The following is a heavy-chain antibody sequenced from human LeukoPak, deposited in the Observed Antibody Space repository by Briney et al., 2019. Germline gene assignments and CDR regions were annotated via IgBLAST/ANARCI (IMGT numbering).Heavy chain of an antibody. Sequence: PGGSLRLSCAASGFTFSSYGMHWVRQAPGKGLEWVAVISYDGSNKYYADSVKGRFTISRDNSKNTLYLQMNSLRAEDTAVYYCAEFGSYYYDSSGYLRADAFDIWGQGTMVTVSS. J-gene: IGHJ3*02. CDR1: GFTFSSYG. D-gene: IGHD3-22*01. CDR3: AEFGSYYYDSSGYLRADAFDI. V-gene: IGHV3-30*03. CDR2: ISYDGSNK.